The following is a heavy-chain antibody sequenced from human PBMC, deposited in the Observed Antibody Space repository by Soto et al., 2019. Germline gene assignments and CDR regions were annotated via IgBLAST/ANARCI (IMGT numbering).Heavy chain of an antibody. J-gene: IGHJ5*02. V-gene: IGHV4-39*01. CDR1: GVSISSSSYY. CDR3: ARYDWNYGWFDP. CDR2: IYYSGST. D-gene: IGHD1-7*01. Sequence: SETLSLTCTVSGVSISSSSYYWGWIRQTPGKGLEWIGSIYYSGSTYYNPSLKSRVTISVDTSKNQFSLKLSSVTAADTAVYYCARYDWNYGWFDPWGQGTLVTVSS.